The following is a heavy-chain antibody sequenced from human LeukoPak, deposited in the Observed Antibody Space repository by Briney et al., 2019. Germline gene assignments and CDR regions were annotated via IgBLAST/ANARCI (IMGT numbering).Heavy chain of an antibody. J-gene: IGHJ5*02. CDR1: GGSISSYY. CDR3: ARDRGEGTEAVVVPAAYWFDP. Sequence: SGTLSLTCTVSGGSISSYYWSWIRQPAGKGLEWIGRIYTSGSTNYNPSLKSRVTMSVDTSKNQFSLKLSSVTAADTAVYYCARDRGEGTEAVVVPAAYWFDPWGQGTLVTVSS. CDR2: IYTSGST. D-gene: IGHD2-2*01. V-gene: IGHV4-4*07.